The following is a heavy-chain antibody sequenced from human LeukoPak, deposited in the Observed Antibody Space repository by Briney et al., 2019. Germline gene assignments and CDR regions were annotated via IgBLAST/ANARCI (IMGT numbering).Heavy chain of an antibody. CDR3: AKQPLQITGGDYFDY. CDR2: ISGSGGST. V-gene: IGHV3-23*01. J-gene: IGHJ4*02. Sequence: GGSLRLSCAASGFTFSSYAMSWVRQAPGKGLEWVSTISGSGGSTYYADSVKGRFTISRDNSKNTLYLQMNSLRAEDTAVYFCAKQPLQITGGDYFDYWGQGTLVTVSS. CDR1: GFTFSSYA. D-gene: IGHD3-16*01.